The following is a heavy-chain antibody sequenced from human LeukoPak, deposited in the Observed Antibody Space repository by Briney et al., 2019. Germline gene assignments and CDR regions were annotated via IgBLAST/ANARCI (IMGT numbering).Heavy chain of an antibody. CDR1: VCSVNSYA. Sequence: PGRSLTLSCAVSVCSVNSYAMHWVRQAAGKGLERVGVISYDGNNEYYADSVKGRLNISRDNSRNTLSLQMNSLRGEDTAVYDCARYLSRLAGTGLDCWGQRTLVTVSS. J-gene: IGHJ4*02. D-gene: IGHD6-13*01. V-gene: IGHV3-30*04. CDR3: ARYLSRLAGTGLDC. CDR2: ISYDGNNE.